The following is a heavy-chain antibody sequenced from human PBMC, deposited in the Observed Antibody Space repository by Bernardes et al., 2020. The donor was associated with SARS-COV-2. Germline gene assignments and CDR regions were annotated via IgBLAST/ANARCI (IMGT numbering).Heavy chain of an antibody. J-gene: IGHJ2*01. D-gene: IGHD2-15*01. CDR3: ARDVAGRDGL. CDR2: SNEDGTIT. V-gene: IGHV3-74*01. Sequence: GGSLRLSCAASGFTFSRYWMHWVRQAPGKGLVWVARSNEDGTITNYADSVRGRFTISRDNAKNTLYLQMSSLRVEDTAVYYCARDVAGRDGLWGRGTLVTVSS. CDR1: GFTFSRYW.